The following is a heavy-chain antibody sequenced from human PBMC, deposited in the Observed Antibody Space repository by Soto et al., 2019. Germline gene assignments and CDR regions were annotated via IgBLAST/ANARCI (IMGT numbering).Heavy chain of an antibody. J-gene: IGHJ5*02. D-gene: IGHD6-13*01. CDR3: AHSLIAAAGPTENWFDP. CDR1: GFSLSTSGVG. CDR2: IYWDDDK. V-gene: IGHV2-5*02. Sequence: GSGPTLVNPTQTLTLTCTFSGFSLSTSGVGVGWIRQPPGKALEWLALIYWDDDKRYSPSLKSRLTITKDTSKNQVVLTMTNMDPVDTATYYCAHSLIAAAGPTENWFDPWGQGTLVTVSS.